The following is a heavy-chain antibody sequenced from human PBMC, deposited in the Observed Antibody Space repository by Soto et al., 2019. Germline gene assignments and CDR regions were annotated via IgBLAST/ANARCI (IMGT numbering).Heavy chain of an antibody. J-gene: IGHJ6*02. CDR1: GYTFTGYY. D-gene: IGHD3-22*01. CDR3: ARDLSDYDSSGQGYYYYGMDF. V-gene: IGHV1-2*02. Sequence: ASVKVSCKASGYTFTGYYMHWVRQAPGQGLEWMGWINPNSGGTNYAQKFQGRVTMTRDTSISTAYMELSRLRSDDTAVYYCARDLSDYDSSGQGYYYYGMDFWGQGTTVTVSS. CDR2: INPNSGGT.